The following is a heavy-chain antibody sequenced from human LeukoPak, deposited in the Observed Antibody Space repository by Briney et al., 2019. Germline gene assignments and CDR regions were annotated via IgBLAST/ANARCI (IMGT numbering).Heavy chain of an antibody. V-gene: IGHV3-30*04. D-gene: IGHD6-19*01. CDR1: GFTFSNYA. J-gene: IGHJ4*02. CDR3: VRDHSTGGSGWYWDY. Sequence: PAVSLRLSCAASGFTFSNYAMHWVGQGPGKGLEWVALISSDGSSKDYVESVKGRFTISRDNSKNTLHLQMNSLRADDTAVYYCVRDHSTGGSGWYWDYWGQGTLVTVSS. CDR2: ISSDGSSK.